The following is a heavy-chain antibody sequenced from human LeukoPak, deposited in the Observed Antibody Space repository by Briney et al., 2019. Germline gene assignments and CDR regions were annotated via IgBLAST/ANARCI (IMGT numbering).Heavy chain of an antibody. CDR2: IIPIFGTA. D-gene: IGHD4-11*01. V-gene: IGHV1-69*01. CDR3: AIATVATTRTWGY. J-gene: IGHJ4*02. Sequence: GASVKVSCKASGGIFSSYAISWLRQAPGQGLEWMGGIIPIFGTANYAQKLQGRVTITADESTSTAYMEQRSLRSEDTAVYYCAIATVATTRTWGYWGQGTLVTVSS. CDR1: GGIFSSYA.